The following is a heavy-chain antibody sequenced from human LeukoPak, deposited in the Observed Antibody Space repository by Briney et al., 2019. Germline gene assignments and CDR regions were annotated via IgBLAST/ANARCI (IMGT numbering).Heavy chain of an antibody. CDR2: INHSGST. J-gene: IGHJ6*02. Sequence: SETLSLTCAVYGGSFSGYYWSWIRQPPGKGLEWIGEINHSGSTNYNPSLKSRVTISVDTSKNQFSLKLSSVTAADTAVYYCARAGYRQLYYYYGMDVWGQGTTVTVSS. CDR1: GGSFSGYY. D-gene: IGHD5-24*01. V-gene: IGHV4-34*01. CDR3: ARAGYRQLYYYYGMDV.